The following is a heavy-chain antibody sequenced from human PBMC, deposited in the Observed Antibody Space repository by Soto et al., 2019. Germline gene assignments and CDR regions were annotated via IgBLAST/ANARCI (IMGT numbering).Heavy chain of an antibody. CDR3: RRSSRYGTDV. CDR1: GGSISSSSY. V-gene: IGHV4-39*01. CDR2: IYSIGST. J-gene: IGHJ6*02. Sequence: QLQLQESGPGLVKPSETLSLTCTVSGGSISSSSYWGWIRQPPGKGLEWIGSIYSIGSTYYNPSXXSXVXXXVXXXXXXXXLXXTSVTAXDSXVYYCRRSSRYGTDVWGQGTTVTVSS. D-gene: IGHD6-13*01.